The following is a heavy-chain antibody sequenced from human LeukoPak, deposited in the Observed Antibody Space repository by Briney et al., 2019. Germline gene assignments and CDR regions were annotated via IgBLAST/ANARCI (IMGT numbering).Heavy chain of an antibody. J-gene: IGHJ4*02. Sequence: HGAPLKISCKGSGSPFPSYWIGWVRQLPGKGLEGMGIIYPSDSNTSKSTSFEGQVTNSADKSSSTADLQWSSLKASDTAMHYCARRGSRGYSYEVWGQGTLVTVSS. CDR3: ARRGSRGYSYEV. V-gene: IGHV5-51*01. CDR2: IYPSDSNT. D-gene: IGHD5-18*01. CDR1: GSPFPSYW.